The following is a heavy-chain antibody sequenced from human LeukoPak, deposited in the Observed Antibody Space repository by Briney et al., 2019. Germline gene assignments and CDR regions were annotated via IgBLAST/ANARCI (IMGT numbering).Heavy chain of an antibody. J-gene: IGHJ5*01. CDR2: ISGSSSIK. V-gene: IGHV3-48*02. CDR1: GFTFQTYG. Sequence: GGSLRLSCAASGFTFQTYGMNWVRQAPGKGLEWVSYISGSSSIKYCADSVKGRFTISRDNAQNSLYLQMSSLRDEDTAVYYCARGRWFDSWGQGTLVTVSS. CDR3: ARGRWFDS.